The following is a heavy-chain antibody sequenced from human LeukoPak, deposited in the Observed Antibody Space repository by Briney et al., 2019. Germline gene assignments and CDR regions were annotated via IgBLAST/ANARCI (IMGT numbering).Heavy chain of an antibody. J-gene: IGHJ4*02. CDR1: GYTFTSYG. V-gene: IGHV1-18*01. Sequence: VASVKVSCKASGYTFTSYGINWVRQAPGQGLEWMGWISAYNGNTNYAQKLQGRVTMTTDTSTSTAYMELRSLRSDDTAVYYCARDRPTMVRGVIIDNLDYWGQGTLVTVSS. D-gene: IGHD3-10*01. CDR3: ARDRPTMVRGVIIDNLDY. CDR2: ISAYNGNT.